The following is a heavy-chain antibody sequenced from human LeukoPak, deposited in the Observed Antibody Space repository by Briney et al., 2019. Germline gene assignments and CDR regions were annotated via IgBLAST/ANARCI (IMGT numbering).Heavy chain of an antibody. CDR2: INHSGST. Sequence: PSETLSLTCAVYGGSFSGYYWSWIRQPPGKGLEWIGEINHSGSTNYNPSLKSRVTISVDTSKNQFSLKLSSVTAADTAVYYCARAPYYYGSGRLNWFDPWGQGTLVTVSS. CDR1: GGSFSGYY. D-gene: IGHD3-10*01. CDR3: ARAPYYYGSGRLNWFDP. J-gene: IGHJ5*02. V-gene: IGHV4-34*01.